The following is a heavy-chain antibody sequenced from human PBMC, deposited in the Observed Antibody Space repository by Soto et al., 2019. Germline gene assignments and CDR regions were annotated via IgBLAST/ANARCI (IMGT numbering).Heavy chain of an antibody. CDR1: GFTFSSYA. D-gene: IGHD3-9*01. V-gene: IGHV3-23*01. CDR3: AKGSDRYDILTGWTRRFDY. J-gene: IGHJ4*02. CDR2: ISDSGGST. Sequence: EVQLLESGGGLVQPGGSLRLSCAASGFTFSSYAMSWVRQAPGKGLEWVSAISDSGGSTYYADSVKGRFTISRDNSKNTLYLQMNSLRAEDTAVYYCAKGSDRYDILTGWTRRFDYWGQGTLVTVSS.